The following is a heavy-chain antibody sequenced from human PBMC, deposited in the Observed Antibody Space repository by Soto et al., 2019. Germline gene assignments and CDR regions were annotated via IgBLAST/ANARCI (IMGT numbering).Heavy chain of an antibody. CDR2: INPSGGST. Sequence: VASVKVSCKASGYTFTSYYMHWVRQAPGQGLEWMGIINPSGGSTSYAQKFQGRVTMTRHTSTSTVYMELSRLRSEDTAVYYCARDATPERPAAGYYYGMDVWGQGTTVTVSS. CDR1: GYTFTSYY. CDR3: ARDATPERPAAGYYYGMDV. J-gene: IGHJ6*02. V-gene: IGHV1-46*01. D-gene: IGHD6-13*01.